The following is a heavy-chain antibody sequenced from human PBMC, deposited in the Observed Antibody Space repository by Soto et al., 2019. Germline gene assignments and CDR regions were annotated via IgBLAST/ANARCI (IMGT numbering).Heavy chain of an antibody. V-gene: IGHV3-33*01. D-gene: IGHD5-12*01. Sequence: QVQLVESGGGVVQPGRSLRLSCTASGFSFSTYGMQWVRQAPGKGLGWVALVWYDGRNKHYVDSVAGRFTISRDNSKNTLYLEMNSLRDEDTAVYYCVRAAGYSGDNYVYYYGMDVWGQGTTVTVSS. J-gene: IGHJ6*02. CDR3: VRAAGYSGDNYVYYYGMDV. CDR1: GFSFSTYG. CDR2: VWYDGRNK.